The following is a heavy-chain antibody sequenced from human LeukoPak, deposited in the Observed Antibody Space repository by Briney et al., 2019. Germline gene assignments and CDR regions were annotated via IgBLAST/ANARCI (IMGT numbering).Heavy chain of an antibody. J-gene: IGHJ4*02. D-gene: IGHD3-9*01. CDR1: GFTFSSYA. Sequence: GGSLRLSCAASGFTFSSYAMSWVRQAPGKGLEWVSAISGSGGSTYYADSVKGRFTISRDNSKNTLYLQMNSLRADDTAVYYCASPLSLRHWGLVTTTYFDYWGQGTLVTVSS. CDR3: ASPLSLRHWGLVTTTYFDY. V-gene: IGHV3-23*01. CDR2: ISGSGGST.